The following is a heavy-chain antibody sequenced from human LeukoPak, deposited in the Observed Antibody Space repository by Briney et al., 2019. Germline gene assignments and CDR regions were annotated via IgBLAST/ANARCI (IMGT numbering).Heavy chain of an antibody. D-gene: IGHD4-23*01. J-gene: IGHJ6*02. CDR1: GDSVSSNSAA. V-gene: IGHV6-1*01. Sequence: SQTLSLTCAISGDSVSSNSAAWNWIRQSASGGLEWLGRTYYRSKWYNDYALSVKSRIIVNPDTSKNQFSLQLNSVTPEDTAVYYCARQNGDNTRYSGWDVWGQGTAVTVSS. CDR3: ARQNGDNTRYSGWDV. CDR2: TYYRSKWYN.